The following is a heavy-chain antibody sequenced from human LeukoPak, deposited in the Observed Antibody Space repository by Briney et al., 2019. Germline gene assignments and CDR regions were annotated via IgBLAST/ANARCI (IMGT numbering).Heavy chain of an antibody. D-gene: IGHD4-11*01. Sequence: PSETLSLTCTVSGGSISCYYWSWIRQPAGKGLEWIGRIYTSGSTNYNPSLKSRVTISVDKYKNQFSLKLSSVTAADTAVYYCARDYVTTDYYYMDAWGKGTTVTVSS. CDR2: IYTSGST. CDR1: GGSISCYY. CDR3: ARDYVTTDYYYMDA. V-gene: IGHV4-4*07. J-gene: IGHJ6*03.